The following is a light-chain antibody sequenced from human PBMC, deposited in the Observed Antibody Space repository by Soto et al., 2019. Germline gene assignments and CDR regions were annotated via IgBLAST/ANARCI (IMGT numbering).Light chain of an antibody. CDR3: QQLNRFPRT. V-gene: IGKV1-9*01. Sequence: DIQLTQSPSFLSASVGDRVTITCRVSQDISSYLAWYQQRPGKFPRFLTHSASTLQSGVPSRFSATGSGTTLPLTISSLQPEDIATYYCQQLNRFPRTFGQGPNVEV. CDR1: QDISSY. CDR2: SAS. J-gene: IGKJ1*01.